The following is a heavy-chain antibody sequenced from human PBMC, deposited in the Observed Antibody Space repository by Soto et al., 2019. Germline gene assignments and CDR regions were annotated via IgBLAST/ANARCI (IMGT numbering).Heavy chain of an antibody. CDR3: AKDRWEYQLSPFDY. CDR1: GFNFSGYA. J-gene: IGHJ4*02. Sequence: GGSMRLSCGASGFNFSGYARSWVRQAPGKGLEWVSAISGSGGSTYYADSVKGRFTISRDNSKNTLYLQMNSLRAEDTAVYYCAKDRWEYQLSPFDYWGQGTLVTVSS. CDR2: ISGSGGST. D-gene: IGHD2-2*01. V-gene: IGHV3-23*01.